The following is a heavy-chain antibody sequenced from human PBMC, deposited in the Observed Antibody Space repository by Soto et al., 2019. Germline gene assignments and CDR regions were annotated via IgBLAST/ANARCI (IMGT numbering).Heavy chain of an antibody. CDR1: GHSGSSNSAA. J-gene: IGHJ6*03. CDR3: ARIHSSSSPDVDV. Sequence: SQTLSLTCAISGHSGSSNSAAWNWVRQSPSRGPEGVGRTYYRSKWYYGYAVSVKSRITINPDTSKNQFSLQVNSVTPDYTAVDHGARIHSSSSPDVDVWGNGSTVSVSS. V-gene: IGHV6-1*01. CDR2: TYYRSKWYY. D-gene: IGHD6-6*01.